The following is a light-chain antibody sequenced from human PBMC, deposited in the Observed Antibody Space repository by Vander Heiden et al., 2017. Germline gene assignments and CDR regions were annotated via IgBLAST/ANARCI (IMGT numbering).Light chain of an antibody. CDR2: DAT. CDR3: QRHSNWYT. Sequence: DIELTQSPATLSLSLGERATLSCRASQSVSSYLAWYQQKAGKAPRLLIYDATIRAAGIPTWCSSSAAGTYFPLTISILPPEDFAVYCCQRHSNWYTFGQGTKLEIK. CDR1: QSVSSY. J-gene: IGKJ2*01. V-gene: IGKV3-11*01.